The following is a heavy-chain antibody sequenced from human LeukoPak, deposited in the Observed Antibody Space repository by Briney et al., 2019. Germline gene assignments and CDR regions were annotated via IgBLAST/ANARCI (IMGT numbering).Heavy chain of an antibody. CDR3: ARNPAGIGDY. CDR1: GFTFTTYN. D-gene: IGHD1-26*01. J-gene: IGHJ4*02. CDR2: ISSDSKII. V-gene: IGHV3-48*02. Sequence: GGSLRLSCAASGFTFTTYNMNWVRQAPGKGLEWASFISSDSKIIYYADSVKGRFTVSRDNAKNSLYLQMNGLTDEDTAVYYCARNPAGIGDYWGQGTLVTVSS.